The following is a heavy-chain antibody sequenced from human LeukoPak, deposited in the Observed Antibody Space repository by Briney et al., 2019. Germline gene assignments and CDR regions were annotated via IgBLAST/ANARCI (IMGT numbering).Heavy chain of an antibody. CDR2: IWYDGTEK. CDR1: GLTFRNYA. J-gene: IGHJ5*02. Sequence: PGRSLRLSCAASGLTFRNYAMPWVRQAPGGGLEWVAVIWYDGTEKYYAASVMGRFTISRDSSENTLYLQMNGLRTEDTGVYYCARVNGPNSGYYYTLDLWGQGTPVTVSS. D-gene: IGHD3-22*01. V-gene: IGHV3-33*01. CDR3: ARVNGPNSGYYYTLDL.